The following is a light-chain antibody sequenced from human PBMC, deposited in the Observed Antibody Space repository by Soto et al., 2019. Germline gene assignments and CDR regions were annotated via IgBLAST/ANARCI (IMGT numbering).Light chain of an antibody. Sequence: IHMTQSRSSLSASVGGRVTITCRPSQSISTYVNWYQQKPGKAPKLLIYGAYSLQSGVPSRFSGSGSGTGFTLTISSLQPEDFATYHCQQSYSPPRTFGQGTKVDI. CDR1: QSISTY. CDR2: GAY. J-gene: IGKJ1*01. CDR3: QQSYSPPRT. V-gene: IGKV1-39*01.